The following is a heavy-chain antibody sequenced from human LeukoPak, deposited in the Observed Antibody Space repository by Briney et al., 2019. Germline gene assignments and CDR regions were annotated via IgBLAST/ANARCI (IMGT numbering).Heavy chain of an antibody. J-gene: IGHJ5*02. D-gene: IGHD3-16*01. Sequence: PGGSLRLSCAASGFIFSNSAMHWVRQAPGKGLEWVAVISYDGSNKYYADSVKGRFTISRDNSKNTLYLQMNSLRAEDTAVYYCAYTNNLYHWGQGTLVVVSS. V-gene: IGHV3-30*03. CDR3: AYTNNLYH. CDR2: ISYDGSNK. CDR1: GFIFSNSA.